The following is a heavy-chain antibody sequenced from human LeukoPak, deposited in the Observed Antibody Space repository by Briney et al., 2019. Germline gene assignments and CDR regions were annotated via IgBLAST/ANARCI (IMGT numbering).Heavy chain of an antibody. CDR1: GYTFTGYY. Sequence: ASVKVSCKASGYTFTGYYMHWVRQAPGQGLEWMGWINPNSGGTNSARKFQGRVTMTRGTSISTVYMELSRLRSDDTAVYYCARAFRGYYYDSSGYPYFDYWGQGTLVTVSS. J-gene: IGHJ4*02. CDR3: ARAFRGYYYDSSGYPYFDY. CDR2: INPNSGGT. D-gene: IGHD3-22*01. V-gene: IGHV1-2*02.